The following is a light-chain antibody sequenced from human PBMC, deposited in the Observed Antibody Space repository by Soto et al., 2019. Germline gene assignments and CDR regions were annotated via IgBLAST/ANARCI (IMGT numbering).Light chain of an antibody. Sequence: EVVLTQSPGTLALSRGERATLSCRASQSVSSSYLAWYQHRPGQAPRFLIYVASTRATGIPARFSASGSGTDFTLSISSVEPEDFAVYYCQQYGTSPWTFGQGTKVDIK. V-gene: IGKV3-20*01. CDR3: QQYGTSPWT. CDR1: QSVSSSY. J-gene: IGKJ1*01. CDR2: VAS.